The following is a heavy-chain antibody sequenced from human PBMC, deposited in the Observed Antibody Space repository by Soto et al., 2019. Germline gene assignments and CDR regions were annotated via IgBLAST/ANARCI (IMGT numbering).Heavy chain of an antibody. V-gene: IGHV5-51*01. CDR1: GYSFTSYW. D-gene: IGHD3-22*01. Sequence: GESVKISCKGSGYSFTSYWIGWVRQMPGKGLEWMGIIYPGDSDTRYSPSFQGQVTISADKSISTAYLQWSSLKASDTAMYYCATHLLSDYDSSGYYPKNDAFDMWGQGTMVTVSS. CDR2: IYPGDSDT. CDR3: ATHLLSDYDSSGYYPKNDAFDM. J-gene: IGHJ3*02.